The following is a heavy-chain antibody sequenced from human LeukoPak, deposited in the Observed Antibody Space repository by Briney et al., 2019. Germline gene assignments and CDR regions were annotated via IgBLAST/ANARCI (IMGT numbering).Heavy chain of an antibody. CDR3: ARFYSGYGNYYYYMDV. Sequence: GASVKVSCKASGYTFTAYYIHWVRQAPGQGLEWMGWINPNSGGTNYAQKFQDRVTMTRDTSISTAYMELSRLRSDDTAVYYCARFYSGYGNYYYYMDVWGKGTTVTVSS. CDR2: INPNSGGT. J-gene: IGHJ6*03. D-gene: IGHD5-12*01. V-gene: IGHV1-2*02. CDR1: GYTFTAYY.